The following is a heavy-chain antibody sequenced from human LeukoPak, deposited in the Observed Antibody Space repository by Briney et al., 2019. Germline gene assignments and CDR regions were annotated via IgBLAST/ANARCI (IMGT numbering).Heavy chain of an antibody. CDR1: GYTFTSYG. CDR2: ISAYNGNT. D-gene: IGHD2-15*01. V-gene: IGHV1-18*01. J-gene: IGHJ3*02. CDR3: ATSRLLGGAFDI. Sequence: ASVKVSCKASGYTFTSYGISWVRQAPGQGLEWMGWISAYNGNTNYAQKLQGRVTMTTDTSTSTAYMELRSLRSDDTAVYYCATSRLLGGAFDIWGQGTMVSVSS.